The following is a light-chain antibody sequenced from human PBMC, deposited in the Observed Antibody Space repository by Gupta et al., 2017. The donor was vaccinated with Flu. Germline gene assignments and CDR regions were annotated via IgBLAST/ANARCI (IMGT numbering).Light chain of an antibody. J-gene: IGLJ3*02. CDR3: QPHDGNSWV. CDR2: EDN. CDR1: SGSIASNY. V-gene: IGLV6-57*03. Sequence: FMLTQPHSVSESPGKTVTISCTRSSGSIASNYVQWYQQRPGSAPTTVIYEDNQRPSGVPDRFSGSIGSSSNSASLIISGLKSEDDADYYCQPHDGNSWVFGGGTKLTVL.